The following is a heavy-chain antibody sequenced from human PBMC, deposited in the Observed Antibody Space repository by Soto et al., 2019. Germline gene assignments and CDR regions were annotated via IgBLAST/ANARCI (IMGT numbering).Heavy chain of an antibody. Sequence: GGSLRLSCAASGFTFSSYAMSWVRQAPGKGLEWVSAISGSGGSTYYADSVKGRFTISRDNSKNTLYLQMNSLRAEDTAVYYCAKDHLNDYYGSGSFLYDYWGQGTLVTVSS. J-gene: IGHJ4*02. CDR2: ISGSGGST. V-gene: IGHV3-23*01. CDR1: GFTFSSYA. D-gene: IGHD3-10*01. CDR3: AKDHLNDYYGSGSFLYDY.